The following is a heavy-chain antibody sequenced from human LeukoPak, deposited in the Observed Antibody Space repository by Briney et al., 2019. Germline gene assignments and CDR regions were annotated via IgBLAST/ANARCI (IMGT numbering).Heavy chain of an antibody. CDR2: ISSSSSTI. D-gene: IGHD2-2*01. CDR1: GFTFSSYS. V-gene: IGHV3-48*01. CDR3: ARSSNFAYCSSTSCYSSAYVDY. J-gene: IGHJ4*02. Sequence: GGSLRLSCAAPGFTFSSYSMNWVRQAPGKGLEWVSYISSSSSTIYYADSVKGRFTISRDNAKNSLYLQMNSLRAEDTAVYYCARSSNFAYCSSTSCYSSAYVDYWGQGTLVTVSS.